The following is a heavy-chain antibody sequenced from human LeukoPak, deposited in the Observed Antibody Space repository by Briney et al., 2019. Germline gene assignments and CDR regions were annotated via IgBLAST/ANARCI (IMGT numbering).Heavy chain of an antibody. CDR1: GGSFSGYY. CDR2: IYYSGST. Sequence: SETLSLTCAVYGGSFSGYYWSWIRQPPGKGLEWIGSIYYSGSTYYNPSLKSRVTISVDTSKNQFSLKLSSVTAADTAVYYCASKLELAYWGQGTLVTVSS. D-gene: IGHD1-7*01. CDR3: ASKLELAY. V-gene: IGHV4-34*01. J-gene: IGHJ4*02.